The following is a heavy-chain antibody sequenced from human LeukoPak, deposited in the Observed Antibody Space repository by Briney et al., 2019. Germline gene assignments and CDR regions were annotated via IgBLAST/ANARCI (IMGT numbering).Heavy chain of an antibody. D-gene: IGHD6-19*01. CDR1: GDSVSSDSAA. CDR3: ARARLGALDY. J-gene: IGHJ4*02. V-gene: IGHV6-1*01. CDR2: TYYRSKWYN. Sequence: SQTLSLTCAISGDSVSSDSAAWNWIRQSPSGGLEWLGRTYYRSKWYNDYTPSVKSRITINPDTSKNQFTLQLNSVTPEDTAVYYCARARLGALDYWGQGTLVTVSS.